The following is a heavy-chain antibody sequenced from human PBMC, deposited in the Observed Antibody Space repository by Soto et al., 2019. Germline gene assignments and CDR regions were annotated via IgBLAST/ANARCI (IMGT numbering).Heavy chain of an antibody. Sequence: AAVKVYCKASGYTFTGYYMHWVRQAPGQGLEWMGWINPNSGGTNYAQKFQGWVTMTRDTSISTAYMELSRLRSDDTAVYYCAREQLLGIGYYYGMDAWGQGATGTV. CDR1: GYTFTGYY. J-gene: IGHJ6*01. D-gene: IGHD3-10*01. CDR3: AREQLLGIGYYYGMDA. CDR2: INPNSGGT. V-gene: IGHV1-2*04.